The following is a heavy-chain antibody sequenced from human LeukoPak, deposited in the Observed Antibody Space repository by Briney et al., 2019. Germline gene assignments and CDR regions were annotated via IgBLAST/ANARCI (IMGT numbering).Heavy chain of an antibody. CDR3: ATGVGRVYCSGGSCPFDY. CDR1: GYTLTELS. D-gene: IGHD2-15*01. V-gene: IGHV1-24*01. Sequence: ASVKVSCKVSGYTLTELSIHWVRQAPGKGREWMGGFDPEDGETIYAQKFQGRVTMTEDTSTDTAYMELSSLRSEDTAVYYRATGVGRVYCSGGSCPFDYWGQGTLVTVSS. J-gene: IGHJ4*02. CDR2: FDPEDGET.